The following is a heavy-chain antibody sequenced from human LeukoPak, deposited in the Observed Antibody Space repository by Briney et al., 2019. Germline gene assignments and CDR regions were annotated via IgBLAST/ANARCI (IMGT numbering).Heavy chain of an antibody. CDR2: ISSSSSYI. CDR3: ARASVVITFGGVIVRDYYYYYGMDV. Sequence: PGGSLRLSCAASGFTFSSYSMNWVRQAPGKGLEWVSSISSSSSYIYYADSVKGRFTISRDNAKNSLYLQMNSLRAEDTAVYYCARASVVITFGGVIVRDYYYYYGMDVWGQGTTVTVFS. V-gene: IGHV3-21*01. D-gene: IGHD3-16*02. J-gene: IGHJ6*02. CDR1: GFTFSSYS.